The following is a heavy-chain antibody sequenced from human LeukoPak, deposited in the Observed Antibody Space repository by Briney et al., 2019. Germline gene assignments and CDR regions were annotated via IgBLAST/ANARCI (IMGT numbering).Heavy chain of an antibody. Sequence: SETLSLTCTVSGGSISSYYWSWIRQPPGKGLEWIGYIYYSGSTNYNPSLKSRVTISVDTSKNQFSLKLSSVTAADTAVYYCARARGVTFGGVIADYWGQGTLVTVSS. CDR2: IYYSGST. V-gene: IGHV4-59*01. CDR1: GGSISSYY. D-gene: IGHD3-16*01. J-gene: IGHJ4*02. CDR3: ARARGVTFGGVIADY.